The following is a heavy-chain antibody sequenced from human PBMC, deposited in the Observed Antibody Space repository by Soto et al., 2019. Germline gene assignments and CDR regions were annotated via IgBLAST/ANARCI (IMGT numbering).Heavy chain of an antibody. Sequence: SETLSLTCTVSGGSISSYYWSWIRQPPGKGLEWIGYIYFRGTTNYNPSLKGRVTMSADTSKNQFSLKLNSVTAADTAVYYCARDYTDAAFDMWGQGTMVTVSS. CDR1: GGSISSYY. CDR3: ARDYTDAAFDM. D-gene: IGHD3-16*01. V-gene: IGHV4-59*01. CDR2: IYFRGTT. J-gene: IGHJ3*02.